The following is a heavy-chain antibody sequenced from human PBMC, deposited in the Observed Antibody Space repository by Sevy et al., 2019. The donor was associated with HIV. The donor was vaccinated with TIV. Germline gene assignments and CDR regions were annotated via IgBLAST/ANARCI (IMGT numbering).Heavy chain of an antibody. J-gene: IGHJ4*02. CDR2: ISGSGGST. V-gene: IGHV3-23*01. Sequence: GGSLRLSCAASGFTFSSYAMSWVRQVPGKGLEWVSAISGSGGSTYYADSVKGRFTISRDNSKNTLYLQMNSLRAEDTAVYYCATDYLSHYYDSSGYGRNTDYWGQGTLVTVSS. D-gene: IGHD3-22*01. CDR3: ATDYLSHYYDSSGYGRNTDY. CDR1: GFTFSSYA.